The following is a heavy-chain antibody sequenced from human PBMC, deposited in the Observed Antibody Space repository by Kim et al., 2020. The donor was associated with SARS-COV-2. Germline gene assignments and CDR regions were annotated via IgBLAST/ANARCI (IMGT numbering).Heavy chain of an antibody. J-gene: IGHJ4*02. CDR3: ARHFPGQGLQGDYYDY. Sequence: SETLSLTCTVSGGSLDTNSYYWVWNRPPPGQGLEGVGSIYCSASKYYTPTIRIPITMSKDTSKKSFSLKLKSTTAADTAFCYCARHFPGQGLQGDYYDYWGRG. CDR2: IYCSASK. V-gene: IGHV4-39*01. D-gene: IGHD3-16*01. CDR1: GGSLDTNSYY.